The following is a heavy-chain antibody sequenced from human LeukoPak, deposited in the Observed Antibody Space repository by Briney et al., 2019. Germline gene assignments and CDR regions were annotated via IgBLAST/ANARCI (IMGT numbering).Heavy chain of an antibody. CDR3: ARVCSGGSCYPGGFHY. D-gene: IGHD2-15*01. CDR1: GYTFTSYG. CDR2: ISAYNGNT. J-gene: IGHJ4*02. Sequence: ASVKVSCKASGYTFTSYGISWVRQAPGQGLEWMGSISAYNGNTNYAQKLQGRVTMTTDTSTSTAYMELRSLRSDDTAVYYCARVCSGGSCYPGGFHYWGQGTLVTGSS. V-gene: IGHV1-18*01.